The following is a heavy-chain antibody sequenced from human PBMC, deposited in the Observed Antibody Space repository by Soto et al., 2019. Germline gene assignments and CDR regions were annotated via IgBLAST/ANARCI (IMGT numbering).Heavy chain of an antibody. D-gene: IGHD6-19*01. J-gene: IGHJ6*02. CDR2: ISSSSSYI. CDR3: ARENAVAALGTDV. Sequence: GGSLRLSCAAPGFTFSSYSMNWVRQAPGKGLEWVSSISSSSSYIYYADSVKGRFTISRDNAKNSLYLQMNSLRAEDTAVYYCARENAVAALGTDVWGQGTTVTVSS. V-gene: IGHV3-21*01. CDR1: GFTFSSYS.